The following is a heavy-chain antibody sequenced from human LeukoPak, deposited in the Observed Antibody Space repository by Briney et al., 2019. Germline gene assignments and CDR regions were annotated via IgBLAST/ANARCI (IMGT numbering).Heavy chain of an antibody. CDR2: IYSGGST. CDR1: GFTVSSNY. CDR3: ARGAAAYAFDI. D-gene: IGHD6-13*01. V-gene: IGHV3-53*01. J-gene: IGHJ3*02. Sequence: GGSLRLSCAASGFTVSSNYMSWVRQAPGKGLEWVSVIYSGGSTYYADSVKGRITISRDNSKNTLYLQMNSLRAEDTAVYYCARGAAAYAFDIWGQGTMVTVSS.